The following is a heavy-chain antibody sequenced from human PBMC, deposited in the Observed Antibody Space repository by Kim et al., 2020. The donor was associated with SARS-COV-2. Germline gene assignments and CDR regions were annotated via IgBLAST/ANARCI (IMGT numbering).Heavy chain of an antibody. J-gene: IGHJ4*02. V-gene: IGHV3-23*01. D-gene: IGHD2-2*01. Sequence: VKARFTISRDNSKNTLYLQRNSLRAEDTAVYYCAKDYLPAAIGCMNYFDYWGQGTLVTVSS. CDR3: AKDYLPAAIGCMNYFDY.